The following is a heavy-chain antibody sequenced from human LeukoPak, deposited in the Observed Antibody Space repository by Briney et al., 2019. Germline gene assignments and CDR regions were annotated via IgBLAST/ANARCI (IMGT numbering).Heavy chain of an antibody. J-gene: IGHJ6*03. CDR1: EFTFSSYS. Sequence: PGGSLRLSCAGSEFTFSSYSMNWVRQAPGKGLEWVAIISYDGSNKYYADSVRGRFTISRDNSKNTLYLQMNSLRAEDTAVYYYAKNLVAAISISMLSPMDVWGKGTTVTVSS. V-gene: IGHV3-30*18. CDR3: AKNLVAAISISMLSPMDV. D-gene: IGHD2-15*01. CDR2: ISYDGSNK.